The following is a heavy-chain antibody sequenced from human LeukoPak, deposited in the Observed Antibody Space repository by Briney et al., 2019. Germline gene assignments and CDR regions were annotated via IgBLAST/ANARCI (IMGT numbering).Heavy chain of an antibody. CDR3: ARERDIVVVVAHDAFDI. CDR2: IYHSGST. CDR1: GYSISSGYY. V-gene: IGHV4-38-2*02. Sequence: SETLSLTCTVSGYSISSGYYWGWIRQPPGKGLEWIGSIYHSGSTYYNPSLKSRVTISVDTSKNQFSLKLSSVTAADTAVYYCARERDIVVVVAHDAFDIWGQGTMVTVSS. D-gene: IGHD2-15*01. J-gene: IGHJ3*02.